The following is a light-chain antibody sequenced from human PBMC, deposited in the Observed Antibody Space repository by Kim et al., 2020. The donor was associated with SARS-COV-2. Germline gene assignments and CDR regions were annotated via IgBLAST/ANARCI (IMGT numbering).Light chain of an antibody. V-gene: IGLV1-40*01. J-gene: IGLJ3*02. Sequence: QTVTISCTGSSCNIAASYDVPCYQQLQGTAPKPIIYGNNTRPSGVPDRFSGSKSGTSASLAITGLQAEDEADYYCQSYDSSLSGWVFGGGTQLTVL. CDR1: SCNIAASYD. CDR3: QSYDSSLSGWV. CDR2: GNN.